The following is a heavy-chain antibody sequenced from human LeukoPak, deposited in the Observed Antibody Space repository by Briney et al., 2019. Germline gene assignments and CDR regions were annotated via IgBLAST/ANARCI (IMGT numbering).Heavy chain of an antibody. J-gene: IGHJ4*02. CDR3: AKDPNYYGSVPLDY. V-gene: IGHV3-23*01. CDR2: ISGSDGST. D-gene: IGHD3-10*01. CDR1: GFTFSSYA. Sequence: GGSLRLSCAASGFTFSSYAMNWVRQAPGKGLEWVSAISGSDGSTYYADSVKGRFTISRDTSKNTLYLQMNSLRAEDTAIYYCAKDPNYYGSVPLDYWGQGTLVTVSS.